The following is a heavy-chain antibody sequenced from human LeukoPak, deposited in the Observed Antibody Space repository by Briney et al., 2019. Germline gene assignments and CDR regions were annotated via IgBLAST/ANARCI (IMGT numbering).Heavy chain of an antibody. CDR3: AKDLEMATIPYGMDV. CDR2: ISGSGGST. Sequence: PGGSLRLSCAASGFTFSSYAMSWVRQAPGKGLEWVSAISGSGGSTYYADSVKGRFTISRDNSKNTLYLQMNSLRAEDTAVYYCAKDLEMATIPYGMDVWGQGTTVTVSS. CDR1: GFTFSSYA. D-gene: IGHD5-24*01. J-gene: IGHJ6*02. V-gene: IGHV3-23*01.